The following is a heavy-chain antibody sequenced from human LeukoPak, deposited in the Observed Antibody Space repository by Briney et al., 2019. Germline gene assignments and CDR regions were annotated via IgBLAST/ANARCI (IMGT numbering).Heavy chain of an antibody. CDR2: IYYSGST. J-gene: IGHJ5*02. Sequence: SETLSLTCTVSGGSISSSSYYWGWIRQPPGKGLEWIGSIYYSGSTYYNPSLKSRVTISVDTSKNQFSLKLSSATAADTAVYYCASVGYDYVWGSYRLLSWGQGTLVTVST. V-gene: IGHV4-39*01. D-gene: IGHD3-16*02. CDR1: GGSISSSSYY. CDR3: ASVGYDYVWGSYRLLS.